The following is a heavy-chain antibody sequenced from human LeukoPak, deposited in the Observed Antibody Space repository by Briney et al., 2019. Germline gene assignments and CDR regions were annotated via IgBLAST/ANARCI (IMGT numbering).Heavy chain of an antibody. J-gene: IGHJ4*02. Sequence: PGGSLRLSCAASGVTFSSYWMSWVRQAPGKGLEWVANIKQDGSEKYYVDSVKGRFTISRDNAKNSLYLQMNSLRAEDTAVYYCARKRGFDYWGQGTLVTVSS. CDR2: IKQDGSEK. CDR1: GVTFSSYW. V-gene: IGHV3-7*01. D-gene: IGHD5-24*01. CDR3: ARKRGFDY.